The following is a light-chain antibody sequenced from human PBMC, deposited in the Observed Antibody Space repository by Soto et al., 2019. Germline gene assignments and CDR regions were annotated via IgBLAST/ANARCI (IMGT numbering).Light chain of an antibody. Sequence: DXQMXXXPSSLSXXVGDRVTITCRASQSISRNLNWYQHKPGKAPKLLIYAASSLQNGVPSRFRGGGSGTEFTLSINSLQPEDFGTYYCQQSFTTASITFGQGTRLEIK. CDR1: QSISRN. CDR2: AAS. CDR3: QQSFTTASIT. J-gene: IGKJ5*01. V-gene: IGKV1-39*01.